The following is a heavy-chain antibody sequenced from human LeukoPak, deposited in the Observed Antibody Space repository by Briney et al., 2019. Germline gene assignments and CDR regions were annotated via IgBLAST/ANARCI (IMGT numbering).Heavy chain of an antibody. J-gene: IGHJ4*02. D-gene: IGHD3-22*01. CDR3: ARALSSGYRFDY. Sequence: GGSLRLSCAASGFTFSDYYMSWVRQAPGKGLEGVSVIYSGGSTYYADSVKGRFTISRENSKNTLYLQINSLRTEDTAVYYCARALSSGYRFDYWGQGTLVTVSS. CDR2: IYSGGST. V-gene: IGHV3-66*02. CDR1: GFTFSDYY.